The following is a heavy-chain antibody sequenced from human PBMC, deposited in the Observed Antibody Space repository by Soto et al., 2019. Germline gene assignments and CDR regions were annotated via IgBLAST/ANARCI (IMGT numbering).Heavy chain of an antibody. CDR3: ARDNEYYFDS. CDR2: ISSSSTSI. Sequence: EVQLVESGGGLVQPGGSLRLSCAASGFTFSSYSMNWVRQAPGKGLEWVSYISSSSTSIYYADSVKGRFTISRDNAKNSLSLQMNSLRDADTAVYYCARDNEYYFDSWGQGTLGTVSS. D-gene: IGHD1-1*01. J-gene: IGHJ4*02. CDR1: GFTFSSYS. V-gene: IGHV3-48*02.